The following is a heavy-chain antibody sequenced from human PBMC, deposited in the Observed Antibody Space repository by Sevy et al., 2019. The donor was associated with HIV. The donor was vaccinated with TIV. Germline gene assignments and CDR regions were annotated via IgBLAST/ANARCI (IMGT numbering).Heavy chain of an antibody. D-gene: IGHD5-18*01. CDR1: GYTFTGYY. CDR3: ARARLGIQLIDY. Sequence: ASVKVSCKASGYTFTGYYMHWVRQAPGQGLEWMGWINPNSGGTNYAQKFQGRVTMTRETSISTAYMELSRLRSDDTAVYYCARARLGIQLIDYWGQGTLVTVSS. V-gene: IGHV1-2*02. J-gene: IGHJ4*02. CDR2: INPNSGGT.